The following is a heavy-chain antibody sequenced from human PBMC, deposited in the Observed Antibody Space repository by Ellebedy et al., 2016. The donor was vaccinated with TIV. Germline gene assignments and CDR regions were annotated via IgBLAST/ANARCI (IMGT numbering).Heavy chain of an antibody. Sequence: MPSEALSLTCTVSGGSISIRNYSWGWIRQPPGKGLEWIGSFSYSGSTYYGPSLKSRVSISVDTSKNQFSLKLNSVTAADTAVYYCATSIAVAGRIEHWGQGTLVIVSS. D-gene: IGHD6-19*01. V-gene: IGHV4-39*01. CDR1: GGSISIRNYS. J-gene: IGHJ5*02. CDR2: FSYSGST. CDR3: ATSIAVAGRIEH.